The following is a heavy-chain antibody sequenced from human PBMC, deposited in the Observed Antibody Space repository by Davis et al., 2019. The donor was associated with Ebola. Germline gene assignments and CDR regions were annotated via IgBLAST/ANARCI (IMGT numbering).Heavy chain of an antibody. CDR2: IYYSGST. V-gene: IGHV4-59*01. CDR3: ARLKADGDYGVDY. Sequence: GSLRLSCAASGFTFSNAWMSWIRQHPGKGLEWIGYIYYSGSTNYNPSLKSRVTISVDTSKNQFSLKLSSVTAADTAVYYCARLKADGDYGVDYWGQGTLVTVSS. CDR1: GFTFSNAW. J-gene: IGHJ4*02. D-gene: IGHD4-17*01.